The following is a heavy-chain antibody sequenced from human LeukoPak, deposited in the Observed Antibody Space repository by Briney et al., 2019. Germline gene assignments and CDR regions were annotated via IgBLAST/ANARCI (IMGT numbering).Heavy chain of an antibody. V-gene: IGHV3-43*02. CDR3: AKGVRSGTYYNCFDP. J-gene: IGHJ5*02. CDR2: ISGDGDNT. CDR1: GFTLDDYA. Sequence: TGGSLRLSCVASGFTLDDYALHWVRQAPGKGLEWISLISGDGDNTYYANSMKGRFTISRDKSKNSLYLQMSSLRAEDTALYYCAKGVRSGTYYNCFDPWGQGTPVTVSS. D-gene: IGHD1-26*01.